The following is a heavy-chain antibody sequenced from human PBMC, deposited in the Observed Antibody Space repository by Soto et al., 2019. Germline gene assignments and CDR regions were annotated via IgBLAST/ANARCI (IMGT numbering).Heavy chain of an antibody. CDR1: GFTFSSYG. D-gene: IGHD6-19*01. Sequence: QVQLVESGGGVVQPGRSLRLSCAASGFTFSSYGMHWVRQAPGKGLEWVAVISYDGSNKYYADSVKGRFTISRDNSKNTLYLQMNSLRAEDTAVYYCAKDHFGQWLVGYYGMDVWGQGTTVTVSS. CDR2: ISYDGSNK. J-gene: IGHJ6*02. CDR3: AKDHFGQWLVGYYGMDV. V-gene: IGHV3-30*18.